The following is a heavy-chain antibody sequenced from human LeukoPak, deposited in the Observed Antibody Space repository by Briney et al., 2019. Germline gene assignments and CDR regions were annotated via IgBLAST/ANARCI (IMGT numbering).Heavy chain of an antibody. J-gene: IGHJ6*02. CDR1: GGSISSYY. D-gene: IGHD3-10*01. CDR2: IYTSGST. V-gene: IGHV4-4*07. Sequence: SETLSLTCTVSGGSISSYYWSWIRQPAGKGLEWIGRIYTSGSTNYNPSLESRVTMSVDTSKNQFSLKLSSVTAADTAVYYCAREVVLWLGEEYYYYGMDVWGQGTTVTVSS. CDR3: AREVVLWLGEEYYYYGMDV.